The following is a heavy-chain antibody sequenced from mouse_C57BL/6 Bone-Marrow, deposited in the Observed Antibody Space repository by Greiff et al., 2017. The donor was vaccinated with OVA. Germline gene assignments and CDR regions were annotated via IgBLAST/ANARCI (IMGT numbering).Heavy chain of an antibody. D-gene: IGHD1-1*01. Sequence: DVMLVESGGGLVKPGGSLKLSCAASGFTFSSYAMSWVRQTPEKRLEWVATISDGGSYTYYPDNVKGRFTISRDNAKNNLYLQMSHLKSEDTAMYYCARDGYYGSRSAYWGQGTLVTVSA. V-gene: IGHV5-4*01. CDR1: GFTFSSYA. CDR3: ARDGYYGSRSAY. CDR2: ISDGGSYT. J-gene: IGHJ3*01.